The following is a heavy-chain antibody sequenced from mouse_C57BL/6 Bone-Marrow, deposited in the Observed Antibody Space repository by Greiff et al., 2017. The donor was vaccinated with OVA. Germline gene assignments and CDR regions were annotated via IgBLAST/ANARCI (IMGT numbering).Heavy chain of an antibody. V-gene: IGHV1-85*01. CDR2: IYPRDGST. CDR3: ARAGYSNPAWFAY. Sequence: VQLQESGPELVKPGASVKLSCKASGYTFTSYDINWVKQRPGQGLEWIGWIYPRDGSTKYNEKFKGKATLTVDTSSSTAYMELHSLTSEDSAVYCCARAGYSNPAWFAYWGQGTLVTVSA. J-gene: IGHJ3*01. CDR1: GYTFTSYD. D-gene: IGHD2-5*01.